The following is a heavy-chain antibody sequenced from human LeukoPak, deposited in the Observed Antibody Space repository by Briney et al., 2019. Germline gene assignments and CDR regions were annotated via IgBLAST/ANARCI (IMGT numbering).Heavy chain of an antibody. Sequence: GRSLRLSCAASGFTFSSYGMHWVRQAPGKGLEWVAVISYDGSNKYYADSVKGRFTISRDNSKNTLYLQMNSLRAEDTAVYYCASRDMKAGDYYYYGMDVWGQGTTVTVSS. J-gene: IGHJ6*02. V-gene: IGHV3-30*03. CDR2: ISYDGSNK. D-gene: IGHD6-13*01. CDR1: GFTFSSYG. CDR3: ASRDMKAGDYYYYGMDV.